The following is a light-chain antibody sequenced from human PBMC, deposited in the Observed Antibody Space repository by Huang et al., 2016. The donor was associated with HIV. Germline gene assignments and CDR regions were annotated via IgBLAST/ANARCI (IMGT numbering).Light chain of an antibody. CDR3: QQGYSTPT. CDR1: RSISRY. Sequence: DIQMTQSPSSLSATVGDRVTITCRASRSISRYLNWYQHKPGKAPELLIYASSSLQSGVPSRFSGSGSGTDFSLTISGLQPEDYATYYCQQGYSTPTFGQGTKVEMK. CDR2: ASS. V-gene: IGKV1-39*01. J-gene: IGKJ1*01.